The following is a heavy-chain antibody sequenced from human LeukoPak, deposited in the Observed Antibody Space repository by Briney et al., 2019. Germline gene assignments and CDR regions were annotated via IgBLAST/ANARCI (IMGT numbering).Heavy chain of an antibody. D-gene: IGHD1-26*01. CDR1: GGSISSGGYS. J-gene: IGHJ4*02. Sequence: SETLSLTCAVSGGSISSGGYSWSWIRQPPGKGLEWIGYIYHSGSTYYNPSLKSRVTISVDRSKNQFSLKLSSVTAADTAVYYCARGVRGSYYLDYWGQGTLVTVSS. V-gene: IGHV4-30-2*01. CDR2: IYHSGST. CDR3: ARGVRGSYYLDY.